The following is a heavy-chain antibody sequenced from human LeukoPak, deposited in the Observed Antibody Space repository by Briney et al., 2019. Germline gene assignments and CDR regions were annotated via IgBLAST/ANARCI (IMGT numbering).Heavy chain of an antibody. Sequence: GGSLRLSCAASGFTFSTYSLNWVRQAPGKGLEWVSSISSSSSYIYYADSVQGRFTISRDNAKNSLYLQMNSLRVEDTAVYYCARVESKAVAVLDYWGQGTLVTVSS. CDR3: ARVESKAVAVLDY. V-gene: IGHV3-21*01. D-gene: IGHD6-19*01. J-gene: IGHJ4*02. CDR1: GFTFSTYS. CDR2: ISSSSSYI.